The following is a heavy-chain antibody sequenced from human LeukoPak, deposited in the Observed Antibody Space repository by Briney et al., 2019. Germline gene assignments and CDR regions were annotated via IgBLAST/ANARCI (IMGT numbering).Heavy chain of an antibody. CDR3: ARDLLESGVVTRPPY. D-gene: IGHD3-3*01. CDR2: INPNSGGT. J-gene: IGHJ4*02. V-gene: IGHV1-2*06. Sequence: ASVKVSCKASGYTFTGYYMHWVRQAPGQGPEWMGRINPNSGGTNYAQKFQGRVTMTRDTSISTAYMELSRLRSDDTAVYYCARDLLESGVVTRPPYWGQGTLVTVSS. CDR1: GYTFTGYY.